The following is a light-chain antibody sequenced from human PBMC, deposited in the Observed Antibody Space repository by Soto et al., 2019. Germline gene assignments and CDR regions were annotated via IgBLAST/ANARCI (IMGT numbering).Light chain of an antibody. Sequence: DIQMTQSPSSLSASLVDIVTIACRSNQSINNYLNWYQQKPGKAPKLLIYAASGFQSGVPLRFSGSGSGTDFTLTISSLQPEDFATYFCQQSYITPWTFGQGTKVDI. J-gene: IGKJ1*01. CDR1: QSINNY. V-gene: IGKV1-39*01. CDR3: QQSYITPWT. CDR2: AAS.